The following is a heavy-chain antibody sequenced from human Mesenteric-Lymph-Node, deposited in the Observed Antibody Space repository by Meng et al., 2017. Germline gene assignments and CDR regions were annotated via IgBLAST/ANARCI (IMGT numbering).Heavy chain of an antibody. CDR3: ERDPGAYGTSTRDY. J-gene: IGHJ4*02. Sequence: QVQLGQSGSGLKKPGASVILSCKASGYSFTSYSISWVRQAPGQGLEWMGWINTNTGDPTYAQAFRGRFVFSVDTSVTTAYLQITSLKAEDTAVYYCERDPGAYGTSTRDYWGQGTLVTVSS. D-gene: IGHD1-1*01. CDR1: GYSFTSYS. CDR2: INTNTGDP. V-gene: IGHV7-4-1*02.